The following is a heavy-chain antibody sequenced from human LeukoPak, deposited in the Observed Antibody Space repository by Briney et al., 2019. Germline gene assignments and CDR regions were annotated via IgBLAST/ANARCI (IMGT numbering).Heavy chain of an antibody. D-gene: IGHD6-13*01. CDR2: IRYDGINK. V-gene: IGHV3-30*02. CDR3: AKDWGRHPRPIAAADTYYFDY. CDR1: GFTFSSYS. Sequence: PGGSLRLSCAASGFTFSSYSMNWVRQAPGKGLEWVAFIRYDGINKYYADSVKGRFTISRDNSKNTLYLQMNSLRAEDTAVYYCAKDWGRHPRPIAAADTYYFDYWGQGTLVTVSS. J-gene: IGHJ4*02.